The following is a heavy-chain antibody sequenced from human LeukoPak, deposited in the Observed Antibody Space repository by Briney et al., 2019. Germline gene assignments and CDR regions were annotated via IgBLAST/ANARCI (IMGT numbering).Heavy chain of an antibody. J-gene: IGHJ4*02. Sequence: SQTLSLTCTVSGGSISSGGYYWSWIRQHPGKGLEWIGYIYYSGSTYYNPSLKSRVTISVDTSKNQFSLKLSSVTAADTAVYCCARGSYYDFWSGYGPYYFDYWGQGTLVTVPS. CDR1: GGSISSGGYY. V-gene: IGHV4-31*03. D-gene: IGHD3-3*01. CDR2: IYYSGST. CDR3: ARGSYYDFWSGYGPYYFDY.